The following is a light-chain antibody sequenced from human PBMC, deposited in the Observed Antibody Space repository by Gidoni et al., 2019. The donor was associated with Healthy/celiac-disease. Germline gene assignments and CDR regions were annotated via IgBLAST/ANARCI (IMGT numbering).Light chain of an antibody. J-gene: IGKJ1*01. Sequence: EIQRSQSPSSLSSSVEDRVTITCRASQSISSYLNWYQRKPGEAPKLLIYAASSLQSGVPSRFSGSGSGTDFTLTISSLQPEDFATYYCQQSYSTPWTFGQGTKVEIK. V-gene: IGKV1-39*01. CDR2: AAS. CDR3: QQSYSTPWT. CDR1: QSISSY.